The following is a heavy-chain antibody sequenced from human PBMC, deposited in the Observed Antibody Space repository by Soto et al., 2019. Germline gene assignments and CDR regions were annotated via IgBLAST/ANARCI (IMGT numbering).Heavy chain of an antibody. CDR1: GFTFSSSA. CDR3: AKDFYYYDSSGYYDY. CDR2: ISGSGGST. Sequence: GGSLRLSCAASGFTFSSSAMTWVRQAPGKGLEWVSAISGSGGSTYYADSVKGRFTISRDNSKTTLYLQMNSLRAEDTALYYCAKDFYYYDSSGYYDYWGQGTLVTVSS. V-gene: IGHV3-23*01. J-gene: IGHJ4*02. D-gene: IGHD3-22*01.